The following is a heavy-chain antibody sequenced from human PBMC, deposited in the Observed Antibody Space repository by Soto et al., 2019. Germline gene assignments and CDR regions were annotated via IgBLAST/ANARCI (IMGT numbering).Heavy chain of an antibody. CDR1: GFTFSSYA. J-gene: IGHJ3*02. CDR2: ISYDGSNK. V-gene: IGHV3-30-3*01. Sequence: QVQLVESGGGVVQPGRSLRLSCAASGFTFSSYAMHWVRQAPGKGLEWVAVISYDGSNKYYADSVKGRFTISRDNSKNTLYLQMNSLRAEDTAVYYCARAAASDAFDIWGQGTMVTVSS. D-gene: IGHD2-2*01. CDR3: ARAAASDAFDI.